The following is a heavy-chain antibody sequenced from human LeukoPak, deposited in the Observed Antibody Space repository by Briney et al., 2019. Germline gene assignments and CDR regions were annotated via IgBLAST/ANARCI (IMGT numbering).Heavy chain of an antibody. CDR3: ARLHSVVVVVAASTEGDY. V-gene: IGHV4-4*02. Sequence: SETLSLTCAVSGGSISSSNWWIWVRQPPGKGLEWIGEINHSGSTNYNPSLKSRVTISVDTSKNQFSLKLSSVTAADTAVYYCARLHSVVVVVAASTEGDYWGQGTLVTVSS. J-gene: IGHJ4*02. CDR1: GGSISSSNW. CDR2: INHSGST. D-gene: IGHD2-15*01.